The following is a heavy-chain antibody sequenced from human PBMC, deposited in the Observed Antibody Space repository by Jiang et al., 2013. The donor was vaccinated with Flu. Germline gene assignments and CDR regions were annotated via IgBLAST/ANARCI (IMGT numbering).Heavy chain of an antibody. V-gene: IGHV1-69*01. CDR3: ARTTQQIVVVINDAFDI. CDR2: IIPIFGTA. J-gene: IGHJ3*02. D-gene: IGHD3-22*01. Sequence: GAEVKKPGSSVKVSCKASGGTFSSYAISWVRQAPGQGLEWMGGIIPIFGTANYAQKFQGRVTITADESTSTAYMELSSLRSEDTAVYYCARTTQQIVVVINDAFDIWGQGTMVTVSS. CDR1: GGTFSSYA.